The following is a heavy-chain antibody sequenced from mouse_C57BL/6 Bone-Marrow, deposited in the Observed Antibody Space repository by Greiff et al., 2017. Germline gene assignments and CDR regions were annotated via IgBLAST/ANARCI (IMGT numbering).Heavy chain of an antibody. CDR2: IYPGSGNT. CDR3: ARDHYYGSTFDY. V-gene: IGHV1-76*01. CDR1: GYTFTDYY. D-gene: IGHD1-1*01. J-gene: IGHJ2*01. Sequence: QVQLQQSGAELVRPGASVKLSCKASGYTFTDYYINWVKQRPGQGLEWIARIYPGSGNTYYNEKFKGKATLTAEKSSSTAYMQLSSLTSEDSAVYFCARDHYYGSTFDYWGQGTTLTVSS.